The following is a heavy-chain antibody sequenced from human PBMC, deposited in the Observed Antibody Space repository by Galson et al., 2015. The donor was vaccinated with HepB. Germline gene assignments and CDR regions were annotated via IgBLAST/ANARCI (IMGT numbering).Heavy chain of an antibody. Sequence: SVKVSCKASGYTFTSYYMHWVRQAPGQGLEWMGIINPSGGSTSYAQKLQGRVTMTRDTSTSTVYMELSSLRSEDTAVYYCASGGVDYYYGMDVWGQGTTVTVSS. D-gene: IGHD2-8*02. CDR2: INPSGGST. V-gene: IGHV1-46*04. CDR3: ASGGVDYYYGMDV. J-gene: IGHJ6*02. CDR1: GYTFTSYY.